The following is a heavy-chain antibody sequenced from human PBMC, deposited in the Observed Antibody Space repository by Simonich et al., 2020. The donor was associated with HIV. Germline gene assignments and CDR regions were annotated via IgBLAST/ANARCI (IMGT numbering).Heavy chain of an antibody. CDR2: IKKDGSEK. J-gene: IGHJ6*03. Sequence: EVQLVESGGGLVQPGGSLRLSCAASGFTFSSYWMSWVRQAPGRGMEWVSNIKKDGSEKYYVDSGKGRFTISRDNAKNSLYLQMNSLRAEDTAVYYCARQPYYYDSSGYYDYYYYMDVWGKGTTVTVSS. V-gene: IGHV3-7*01. CDR3: ARQPYYYDSSGYYDYYYYMDV. CDR1: GFTFSSYW. D-gene: IGHD3-22*01.